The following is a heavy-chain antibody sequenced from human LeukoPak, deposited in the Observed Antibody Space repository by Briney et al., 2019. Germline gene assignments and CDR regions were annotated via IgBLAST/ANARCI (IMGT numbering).Heavy chain of an antibody. CDR1: GGSISSYY. D-gene: IGHD3-3*01. J-gene: IGHJ3*02. CDR3: ARAYYDFWSGYYSPDAFDI. CDR2: IYYSGST. Sequence: PSETLSLTCNVSGGSISSYYWSWIRQPPGKGLEWIGYIYYSGSTNYNPSLKSRVTISVDTSKNQFSLKLSSVTAADTAVYYCARAYYDFWSGYYSPDAFDIWGQGTMVTVSS. V-gene: IGHV4-59*01.